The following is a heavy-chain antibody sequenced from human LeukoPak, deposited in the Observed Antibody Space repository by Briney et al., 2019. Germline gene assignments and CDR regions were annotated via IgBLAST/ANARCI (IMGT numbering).Heavy chain of an antibody. J-gene: IGHJ4*02. CDR1: GFSFTNYW. V-gene: IGHV3-7*01. CDR3: ARDRPTGDFDY. CDR2: MKQDGSEK. D-gene: IGHD7-27*01. Sequence: PGGSLRLSCAASGFSFTNYWMSWVRQAPGKGLEWVANMKQDGSEKNYVDSVKGRFTISRDNAQNSLYLQMNSLRAEDTAVFYCARDRPTGDFDYWGQGTLVTVSS.